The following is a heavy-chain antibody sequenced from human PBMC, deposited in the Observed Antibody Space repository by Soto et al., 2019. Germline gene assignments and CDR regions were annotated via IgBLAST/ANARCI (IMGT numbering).Heavy chain of an antibody. V-gene: IGHV1-18*04. D-gene: IGHD5-18*01. CDR3: DYVGGYSNGDYYFDV. CDR1: GSTFTSNG. Sequence: ASVKVSCKVSGSTFTSNGIGWVRQAPGQGREWMRCISTYNENMDSAPPLQRRRTMTTDTATTTAYMELTRLKSDDTALYYSDYVGGYSNGDYYFDVWGHGTPVTVAS. J-gene: IGHJ4*01. CDR2: ISTYNENM.